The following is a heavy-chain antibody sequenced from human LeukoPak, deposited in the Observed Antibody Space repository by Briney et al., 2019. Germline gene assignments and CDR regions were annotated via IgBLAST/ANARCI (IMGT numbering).Heavy chain of an antibody. CDR2: INPSGGST. Sequence: ASVKVSCKASGYTFTSYYMHWVRQAPGQGLEWMGIINPSGGSTSYAQKFQGRVTMTRDTSTSTVYMELSSLRSEDTAMYYCARDYSGGSSSGGSDYWGQGTLVTVSS. CDR1: GYTFTSYY. CDR3: ARDYSGGSSSGGSDY. D-gene: IGHD2-15*01. V-gene: IGHV1-46*01. J-gene: IGHJ4*02.